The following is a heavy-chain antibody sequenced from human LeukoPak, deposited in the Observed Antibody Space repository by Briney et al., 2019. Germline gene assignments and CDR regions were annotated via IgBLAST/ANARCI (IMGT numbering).Heavy chain of an antibody. CDR1: GYTFTGYY. CDR3: ARVSGTYNWNGDAFDI. CDR2: INPNSGGT. D-gene: IGHD1-20*01. Sequence: GASVKVSCKASGYTFTGYYMHWVRQAPGQGLEWMGWINPNSGGTNYAQKFQGRVTMTRDTSISTAYMELSRLRSDDTAVYYCARVSGTYNWNGDAFDIWGQGTMVIVSS. V-gene: IGHV1-2*02. J-gene: IGHJ3*02.